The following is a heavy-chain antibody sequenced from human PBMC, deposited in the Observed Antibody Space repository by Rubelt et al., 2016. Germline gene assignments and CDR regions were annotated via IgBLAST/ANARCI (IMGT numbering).Heavy chain of an antibody. CDR1: GYSISSGCY. V-gene: IGHV4-38-2*02. CDR3: ARDFRLPGY. J-gene: IGHJ4*02. Sequence: QVQLQESGPGLVKPSETLSLTCTVSGYSISSGCYWGWIRQPPGKGLEWIGSIYHSGSTYYNPSLKSRVTISVDTSKNQFSLKLSSVTAADTAVYYCARDFRLPGYWGQGTLVTVSS. D-gene: IGHD4-11*01. CDR2: IYHSGST.